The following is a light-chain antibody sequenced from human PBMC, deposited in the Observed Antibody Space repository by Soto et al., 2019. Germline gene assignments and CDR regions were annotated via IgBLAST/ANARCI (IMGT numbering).Light chain of an antibody. J-gene: IGKJ4*01. CDR3: QQYGSAPPIT. Sequence: EIVMSQSPATLSVSPGERATLSCRASQSVSSNYLAWYQQKPGQAPRLLIYGASSRATGVPDRFSGSGSGTDFTLTISKLEPEDFALYYCQQYGSAPPITFGGGTKVDIK. V-gene: IGKV3-20*01. CDR1: QSVSSNY. CDR2: GAS.